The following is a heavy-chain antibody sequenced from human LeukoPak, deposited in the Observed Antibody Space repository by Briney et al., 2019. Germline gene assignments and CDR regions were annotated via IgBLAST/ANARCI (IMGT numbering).Heavy chain of an antibody. D-gene: IGHD3-9*01. CDR1: GYTFTSYG. J-gene: IGHJ4*02. CDR3: ARFPPRLRYFDWLPNFDY. V-gene: IGHV1-18*01. Sequence: ASVKVSCEASGYTFTSYGISWVRQAPGQGLEWMGWISAYNDNTNYAQKLQGRVTMTTDTSTSTAYMELRSLRSDDTAVYYCARFPPRLRYFDWLPNFDYWGQGTLVTVSS. CDR2: ISAYNDNT.